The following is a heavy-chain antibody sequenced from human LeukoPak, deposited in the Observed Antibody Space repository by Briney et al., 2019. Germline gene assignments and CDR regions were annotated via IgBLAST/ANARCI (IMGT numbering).Heavy chain of an antibody. Sequence: SETLSLTCTVSGGSISSYYWSWIRQPPGKGLEWIGYIYYSGSTNYNPSLKSRVTISVDTSKNQFSLKLSSVTAADTAVYYCARAKWGAWFGELFSGNRFDPWGQGTLVTVSS. CDR2: IYYSGST. V-gene: IGHV4-59*01. D-gene: IGHD3-10*01. CDR1: GGSISSYY. J-gene: IGHJ5*02. CDR3: ARAKWGAWFGELFSGNRFDP.